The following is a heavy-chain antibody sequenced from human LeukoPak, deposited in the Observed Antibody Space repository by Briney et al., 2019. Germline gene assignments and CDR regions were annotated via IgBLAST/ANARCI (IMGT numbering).Heavy chain of an antibody. D-gene: IGHD6-19*01. J-gene: IGHJ4*02. Sequence: PGGSLRLSCAASGFTFSSYWMSWVRQAPGKGLEWVANIKQDGSEKYYVDSVKGRFTISRENAKNSLYLQMNSLTAGDTAVYFCSRVGSSGWPNYFDSWGQGTLVTVSS. CDR2: IKQDGSEK. CDR3: SRVGSSGWPNYFDS. V-gene: IGHV3-7*02. CDR1: GFTFSSYW.